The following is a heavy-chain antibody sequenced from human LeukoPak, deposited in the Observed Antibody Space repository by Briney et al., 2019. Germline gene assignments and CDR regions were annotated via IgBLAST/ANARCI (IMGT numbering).Heavy chain of an antibody. CDR2: IYYSGST. Sequence: KTSETLSLTCTVSGGSISSYYWSWIRQPPGKGLEWIGYIYYSGSTNYNPSLKSRVTISVDTSKNQFSLKLSSVTAADTAVYYCARVANGXXRYFGGATIDYWGQGTLVTV. D-gene: IGHD3-10*01. CDR3: ARVANGXXRYFGGATIDY. J-gene: IGHJ4*02. V-gene: IGHV4-59*01. CDR1: GGSISSYY.